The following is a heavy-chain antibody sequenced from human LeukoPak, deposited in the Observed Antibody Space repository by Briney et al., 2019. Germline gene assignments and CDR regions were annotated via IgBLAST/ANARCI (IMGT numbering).Heavy chain of an antibody. J-gene: IGHJ5*02. D-gene: IGHD6-19*01. CDR1: GGSISSSSYY. CDR2: IYYSGST. V-gene: IGHV4-39*01. CDR3: ARHFVAVAVLNWFDP. Sequence: KPSETLSLTCTVSGGSISSSSYYWGWIRQPPGKGLEWIGSIYYSGSTYYNPSLKSRVTISVDTSKNQFSLKLSSVTAADTAVYYCARHFVAVAVLNWFDPWGQGTLVTVSS.